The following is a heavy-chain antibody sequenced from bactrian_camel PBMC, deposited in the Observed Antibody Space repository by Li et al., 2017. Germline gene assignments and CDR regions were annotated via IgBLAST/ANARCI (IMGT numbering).Heavy chain of an antibody. J-gene: IGHJ6*01. D-gene: IGHD6*01. CDR1: GFMFRTYW. Sequence: VQLVESGGGLVQPGGSLSLSCAATGFMFRTYWMYWVRQAPGKGPEWVASVTHSGRYTYYSESVKGRFTIARDNAKNTVYLLLNGLQTVDTATYYCVKDRGGNWYRGDFGYWGQGTQVTVS. CDR2: VTHSGRYT. V-gene: IGHV3S1*01. CDR3: VKDRGGNWYRGDFGY.